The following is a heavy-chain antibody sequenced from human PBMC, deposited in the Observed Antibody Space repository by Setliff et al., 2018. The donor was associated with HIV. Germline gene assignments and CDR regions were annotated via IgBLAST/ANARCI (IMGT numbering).Heavy chain of an antibody. CDR3: ASPFGASDSGGYEYEAFAI. CDR2: IIPFIDAT. D-gene: IGHD3-22*01. CDR1: GGTFRSYS. J-gene: IGHJ3*02. Sequence: SVKVSCKASGGTFRSYSINWVRQAPGQGLEWMGTIIPFIDATHYAQSFQGRITITADESSNTAYMELSSLRLHDTAVYYCASPFGASDSGGYEYEAFAIWGQGTMVTVSS. V-gene: IGHV1-69*11.